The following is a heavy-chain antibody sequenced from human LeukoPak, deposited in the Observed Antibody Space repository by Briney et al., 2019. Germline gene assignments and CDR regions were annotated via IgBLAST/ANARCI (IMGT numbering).Heavy chain of an antibody. CDR1: GFTFRDYW. V-gene: IGHV3-74*01. D-gene: IGHD5-12*01. Sequence: QPGGPLRLSCTASGFTFRDYWMHWIRQTPREGLVWVSRINGDETSRAYADSVEGRFTISRDNAKNTLYLQMNSLRAEDTAVYYCARIYLKVASASWGQGTLVTVSS. CDR3: ARIYLKVASAS. J-gene: IGHJ5*02. CDR2: INGDETSR.